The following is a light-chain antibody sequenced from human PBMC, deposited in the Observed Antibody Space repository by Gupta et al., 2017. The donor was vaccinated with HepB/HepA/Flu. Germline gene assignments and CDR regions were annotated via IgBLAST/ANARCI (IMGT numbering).Light chain of an antibody. Sequence: QSALTQPASVSGSPGQSITISCTGTSSDIGGYNYVSWYQQHPDKAPKLMIYDVNNRPSGVSNRFSGSNSGNTASLTISGLQADDEADYYCSSYTNANTGIFGGGTKLTVL. V-gene: IGLV2-14*03. CDR1: SSDIGGYNY. CDR2: DVN. J-gene: IGLJ2*01. CDR3: SSYTNANTGI.